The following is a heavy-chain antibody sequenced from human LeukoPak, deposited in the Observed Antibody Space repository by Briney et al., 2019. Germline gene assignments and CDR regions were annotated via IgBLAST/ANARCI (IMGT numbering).Heavy chain of an antibody. CDR1: GFTFSSYS. V-gene: IGHV3-48*01. D-gene: IGHD1-26*01. CDR2: ISSSSSTI. CDR3: ARDLWELLMVKGCNDY. Sequence: GGSLRLSCAASGFTFSSYSTNWVRQAPGKGLEWVSYISSSSSTIYYADSVKGRFTISRDNAKNSLYLQMNSLRAEDTAVYYCARDLWELLMVKGCNDYWGQGTLVTVSS. J-gene: IGHJ4*02.